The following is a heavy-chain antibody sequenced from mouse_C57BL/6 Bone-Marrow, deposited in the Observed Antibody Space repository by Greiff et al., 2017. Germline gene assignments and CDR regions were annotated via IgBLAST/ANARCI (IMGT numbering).Heavy chain of an antibody. Sequence: QVQLQQSGAELVRPGTSVKVSCKASGYAFTNYLIEWVKQRPGQGLEWIGVINPGSGGTNYNEKFKGKATLTADKSSSTAYMQLSSLTSEDSAVYFCASHYAQCAYWGQGTLVTVSA. V-gene: IGHV1-54*01. J-gene: IGHJ3*01. CDR3: ASHYAQCAY. D-gene: IGHD1-1*02. CDR1: GYAFTNYL. CDR2: INPGSGGT.